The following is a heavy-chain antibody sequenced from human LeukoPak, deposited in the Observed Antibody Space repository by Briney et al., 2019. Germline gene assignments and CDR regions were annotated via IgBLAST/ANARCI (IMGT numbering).Heavy chain of an antibody. D-gene: IGHD6-13*01. CDR1: GDTFSSYA. J-gene: IGHJ4*02. CDR3: ARGLYSSSWYRFDY. CDR2: IIPIFGTA. V-gene: IGHV1-69*05. Sequence: SVKVSCKASGDTFSSYAISWVRQAPGQGLEWKGGIIPIFGTANYAQKFQGRVTITTDESTSTAYMELSSLRSEDTAVYYCARGLYSSSWYRFDYWGQGTLVTVSS.